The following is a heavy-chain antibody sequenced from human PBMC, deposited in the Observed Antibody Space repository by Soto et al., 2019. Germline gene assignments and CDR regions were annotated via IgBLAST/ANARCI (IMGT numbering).Heavy chain of an antibody. V-gene: IGHV1-46*01. D-gene: IGHD2-21*02. CDR2: INPSGGST. CDR3: ARSLVVVTAIRNYYYGMDV. J-gene: IGHJ6*02. Sequence: ASVKVSCKASGYTFTSYYMHWVRQAPGQGLEWMGIINPSGGSTSYAQKFQGRVTMTRDTSTSTVYMELSSLRSEDTAVYYCARSLVVVTAIRNYYYGMDVWGQGTTVIVSS. CDR1: GYTFTSYY.